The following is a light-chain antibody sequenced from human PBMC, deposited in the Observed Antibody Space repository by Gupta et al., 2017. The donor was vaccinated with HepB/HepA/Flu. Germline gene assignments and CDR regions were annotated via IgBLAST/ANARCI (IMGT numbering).Light chain of an antibody. CDR1: NIGSES. Sequence: SYVLTQPPSVSVAPGETARITCGGNNIGSESVHWYQRKPGQSPVLVIYYNSDRPSGIPERCAGSNSGSKATLTISRVAAGDEADDDCQIWDTNSHHVVFGGGTKLTVL. CDR3: QIWDTNSHHVV. V-gene: IGLV3-21*04. J-gene: IGLJ2*01. CDR2: YNS.